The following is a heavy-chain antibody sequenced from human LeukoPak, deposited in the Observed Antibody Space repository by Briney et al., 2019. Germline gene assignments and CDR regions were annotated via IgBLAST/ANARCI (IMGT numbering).Heavy chain of an antibody. CDR3: ASSDSSGYTFDY. J-gene: IGHJ4*02. Sequence: SETLSLTCTVSGGSISSSSYYWGWIRQPPGKGLEWIGYIYYSGSTNYNPSLKSRVTMSVDTSKNQFSLKLSSVTALDTAVYYCASSDSSGYTFDYWGQGTLVTVSS. CDR2: IYYSGST. CDR1: GGSISSSSYY. D-gene: IGHD3-22*01. V-gene: IGHV4-39*07.